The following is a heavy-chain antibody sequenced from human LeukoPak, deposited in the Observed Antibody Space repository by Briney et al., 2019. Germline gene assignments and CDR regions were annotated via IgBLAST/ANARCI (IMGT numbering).Heavy chain of an antibody. V-gene: IGHV3-30*18. J-gene: IGHJ4*02. CDR1: GFTFSNAW. Sequence: GGSLRLSCAASGFTFSNAWMSWVRQAPGKGLEWVAVISYDGSNKYYADSVKGRFTISRDNSKNTLYLQMNSLRAEDTAVYYCAKSAILWFGELRGAFDYWGQGTLVTVSS. D-gene: IGHD3-10*01. CDR2: ISYDGSNK. CDR3: AKSAILWFGELRGAFDY.